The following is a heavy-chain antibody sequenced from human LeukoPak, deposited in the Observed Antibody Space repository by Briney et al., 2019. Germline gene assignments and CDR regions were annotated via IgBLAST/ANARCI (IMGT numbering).Heavy chain of an antibody. Sequence: GGSLRLSCAASGFTFSSYEMNWVRQAPGKGLEWVSYISSSGSTMYYADSVEGRFTISRDNAKNSLYLQMNSLRAEDTALYYCAKASSGYYAFRLFDYWGQGTLVTVSS. D-gene: IGHD3-22*01. V-gene: IGHV3-48*03. CDR1: GFTFSSYE. J-gene: IGHJ4*02. CDR3: AKASSGYYAFRLFDY. CDR2: ISSSGSTM.